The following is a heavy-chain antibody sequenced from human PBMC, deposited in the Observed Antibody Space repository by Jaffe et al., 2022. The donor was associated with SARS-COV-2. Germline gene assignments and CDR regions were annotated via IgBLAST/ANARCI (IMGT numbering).Heavy chain of an antibody. Sequence: QVQLVQSGAEVRKPGSSVKVSCKASGDTFSRYSINWVRQAPGQGLEWMGGIIPVFGTPDYAQRFKGRVTIIADGSTSTSYMELSRLRSEDTAIYYCATAVADNYGVDVWGQGTTVTVSS. D-gene: IGHD6-19*01. CDR3: ATAVADNYGVDV. J-gene: IGHJ6*02. CDR2: IIPVFGTP. V-gene: IGHV1-69*01. CDR1: GDTFSRYS.